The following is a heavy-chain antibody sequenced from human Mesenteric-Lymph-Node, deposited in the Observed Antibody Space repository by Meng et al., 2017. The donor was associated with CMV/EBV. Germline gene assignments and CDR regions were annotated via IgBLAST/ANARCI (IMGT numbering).Heavy chain of an antibody. CDR1: GYTFSSYD. V-gene: IGHV1-18*01. Sequence: ASVKVSCKASGYTFSSYDINWVRQAPGQGLEWMGWISAYNGNTNYAQKLQGRVTITTDESTSTAYMELSSLRSEDTAVYYCARSCSSTSWAHYDILTGYYGECWFDPWGQGTLVTVSS. CDR3: ARSCSSTSWAHYDILTGYYGECWFDP. CDR2: ISAYNGNT. D-gene: IGHD3-9*01. J-gene: IGHJ5*02.